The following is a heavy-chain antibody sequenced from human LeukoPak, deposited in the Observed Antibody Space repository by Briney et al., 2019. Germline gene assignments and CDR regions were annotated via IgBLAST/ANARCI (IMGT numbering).Heavy chain of an antibody. CDR1: GFTFSNYW. Sequence: GGSVRLSCAASGFTFSNYWMHWVRKAPGKGLVWVSRINPGGTSTTYADSVKGRFTISRDNAKNILYLQMSSVRVEDTAVYYCARDFGNYWGQGTLVTVSS. CDR2: INPGGTST. J-gene: IGHJ4*02. V-gene: IGHV3-74*01. CDR3: ARDFGNY. D-gene: IGHD3-16*01.